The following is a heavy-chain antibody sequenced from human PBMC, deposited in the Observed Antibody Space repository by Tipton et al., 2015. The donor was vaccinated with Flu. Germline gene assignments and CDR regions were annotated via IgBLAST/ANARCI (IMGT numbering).Heavy chain of an antibody. CDR3: AREFRFFGELSTAYHFDS. Sequence: TLSLTCTVSGGSVSSGRYYWSLLRQTAGKGLEWIGRIYTTGDTNYNPSLESRVTISVDTSKKQFSLKLKSMTAADTAVYYCAREFRFFGELSTAYHFDSWGHGTLLTVSS. CDR2: IYTTGDT. V-gene: IGHV4-61*02. D-gene: IGHD3-16*01. J-gene: IGHJ4*01. CDR1: GGSVSSGRYY.